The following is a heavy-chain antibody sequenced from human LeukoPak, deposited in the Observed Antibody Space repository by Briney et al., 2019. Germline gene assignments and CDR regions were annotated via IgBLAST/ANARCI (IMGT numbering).Heavy chain of an antibody. CDR3: AKDRSNSGSYFYYYFDY. D-gene: IGHD1-26*01. Sequence: PGGSLRLSCAASGFTFRSYAMHWVRQALGKGLEWVTVISYDGRIQYYADSVKGRFTISRDNFKNMVYVQMSSLRAEDTAVYYCAKDRSNSGSYFYYYFDYWGQGTLVTVSS. V-gene: IGHV3-30*04. J-gene: IGHJ4*02. CDR1: GFTFRSYA. CDR2: ISYDGRIQ.